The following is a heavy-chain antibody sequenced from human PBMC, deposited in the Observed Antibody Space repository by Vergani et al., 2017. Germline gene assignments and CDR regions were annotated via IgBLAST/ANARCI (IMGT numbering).Heavy chain of an antibody. CDR1: GFTFSSYS. V-gene: IGHV3-21*01. D-gene: IGHD5-18*01. CDR2: ISSSSSYI. CDR3: AKEGGTWRQLWLRLDGMDV. Sequence: EVQLVESGGGLVKPGGSLRLSCAASGFTFSSYSMNWVRQAPGKGLEWVSSISSSSSYIYYADSVKGRFTISRDNAKNSLYLQMNSLRAEDTAVYYGAKEGGTWRQLWLRLDGMDVWGQGTTVTVSS. J-gene: IGHJ6*02.